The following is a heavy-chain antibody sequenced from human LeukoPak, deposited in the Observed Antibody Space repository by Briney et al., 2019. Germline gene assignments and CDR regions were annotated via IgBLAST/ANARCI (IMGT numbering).Heavy chain of an antibody. CDR3: ARDSVDHSGYDMDPDAFDI. V-gene: IGHV4-59*01. CDR1: GGSISSYY. Sequence: SETLSLTCTVSGGSISSYYWSWIRQPPGKGLEWIGYIYYSGSTNYNPSLKSRVTISVDTSKNQFSLKLSSVTAADTAVYYCARDSVDHSGYDMDPDAFDIWGQGTMVTVSS. CDR2: IYYSGST. J-gene: IGHJ3*02. D-gene: IGHD5-12*01.